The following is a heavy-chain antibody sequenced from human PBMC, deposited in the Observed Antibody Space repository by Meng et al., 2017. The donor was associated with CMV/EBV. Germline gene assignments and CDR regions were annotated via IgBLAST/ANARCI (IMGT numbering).Heavy chain of an antibody. CDR2: ISWNSGSI. J-gene: IGHJ6*02. CDR3: AKDLPYSYGYGMDV. D-gene: IGHD5-18*01. Sequence: GGPLRPSCAAPGFTFDDYAMHWVRQAPGKGLEWVSGISWNSGSIGYADSVKGRFTISRDNAKNSLYLQMTSLRAEDTALYYCAKDLPYSYGYGMDVWGQGTTVTVSS. V-gene: IGHV3-9*01. CDR1: GFTFDDYA.